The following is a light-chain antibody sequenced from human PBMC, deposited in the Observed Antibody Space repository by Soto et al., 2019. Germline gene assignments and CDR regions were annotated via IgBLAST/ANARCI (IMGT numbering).Light chain of an antibody. J-gene: IGKJ5*01. CDR1: QSVSSY. CDR3: QQRSNWPIT. Sequence: EIVLTQSPATLSLSPGERATLSCRASQSVSSYLAWYQQKPGQAPGLLIYDASNRATGIPARFSGSGSGTDFILTISSLEPEDFADYYCQQRSNWPITFGQGRRLEIK. CDR2: DAS. V-gene: IGKV3-11*01.